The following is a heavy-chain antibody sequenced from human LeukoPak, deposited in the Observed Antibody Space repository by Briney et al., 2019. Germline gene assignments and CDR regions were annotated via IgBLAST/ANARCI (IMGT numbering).Heavy chain of an antibody. CDR2: ISYDGSNK. Sequence: GRSLRLSYAASGFTFSSYGMHWVRQAPGKGLEWVAVISYDGSNKYYADSVKGRFTISRDNSKNTLYLQMNSLRAEDTAVYYCARDGTTVDYYYYMDVWGKGTTVTVSS. J-gene: IGHJ6*03. V-gene: IGHV3-30*03. D-gene: IGHD4-23*01. CDR1: GFTFSSYG. CDR3: ARDGTTVDYYYYMDV.